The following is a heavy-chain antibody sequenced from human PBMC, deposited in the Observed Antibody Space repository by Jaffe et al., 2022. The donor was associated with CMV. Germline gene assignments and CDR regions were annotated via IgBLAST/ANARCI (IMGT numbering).Heavy chain of an antibody. D-gene: IGHD1-26*01. J-gene: IGHJ5*02. CDR3: ARRVVGATTYDNWFDP. Sequence: QVQLQESGPGLVKPSETLSLTCTVSGGSISSYYWSWIRQPPGKGLEWIGYIYYSGSTNYNPSLKSRVTISVDTSKNQFSLKLSSVTAADTAVYYCARRVVGATTYDNWFDPWGQGTLVTVSS. V-gene: IGHV4-59*08. CDR1: GGSISSYY. CDR2: IYYSGST.